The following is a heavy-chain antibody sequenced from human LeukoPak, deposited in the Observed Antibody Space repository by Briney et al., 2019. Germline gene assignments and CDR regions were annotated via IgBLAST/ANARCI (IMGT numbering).Heavy chain of an antibody. CDR2: IKQDGSEK. V-gene: IGHV3-7*03. Sequence: GGSLRLSCAASGFTFSSYWTSWVRQAPGKGLEWVANIKQDGSEKYYVDSVKGRFTISRDNAKNSLYLQMNSLRAEDTAVYYCARFSGSYDYWGQGTLVTVSS. CDR3: ARFSGSYDY. J-gene: IGHJ4*02. D-gene: IGHD1-26*01. CDR1: GFTFSSYW.